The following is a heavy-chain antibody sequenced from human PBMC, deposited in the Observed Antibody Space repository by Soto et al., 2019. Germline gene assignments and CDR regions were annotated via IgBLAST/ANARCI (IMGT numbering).Heavy chain of an antibody. J-gene: IGHJ4*02. CDR3: ARGGPGGACFDL. Sequence: QEELGESGGGVVQPGRSLRLSCAASGFNFRNYAMHWVRQDPGKGLEWVAVIWYDGSDENYADSVKGRFTISRDNSKNTLYLQMNSPRGEDTAFYYCARGGPGGACFDLWGQGTLVTVSS. D-gene: IGHD1-26*01. V-gene: IGHV3-33*01. CDR1: GFNFRNYA. CDR2: IWYDGSDE.